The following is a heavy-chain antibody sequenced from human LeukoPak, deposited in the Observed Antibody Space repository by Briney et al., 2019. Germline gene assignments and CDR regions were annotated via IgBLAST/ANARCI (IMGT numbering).Heavy chain of an antibody. CDR2: INHSGST. V-gene: IGHV4-30-2*01. J-gene: IGHJ5*02. D-gene: IGHD1-1*01. CDR3: ARGRHNWFDP. Sequence: TLSLTCAVSGGSISSGGYSWSWIRQPPGKGLEWIGEINHSGSTNYNPSLKSRVTISVDTSKNQFSLKLSSVTAADTAVYYCARGRHNWFDPWGQGTLVTVSS. CDR1: GGSISSGGYS.